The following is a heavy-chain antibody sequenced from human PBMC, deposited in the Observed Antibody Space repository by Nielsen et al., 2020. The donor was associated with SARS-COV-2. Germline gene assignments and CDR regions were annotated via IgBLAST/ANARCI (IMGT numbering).Heavy chain of an antibody. V-gene: IGHV1-69*01. J-gene: IGHJ6*02. CDR2: IIPIFGTA. Sequence: WVGQAPGQGLEWMGGIIPIFGTANYAQKFQGRVTITADESTSTAYMELSSLRSEDTAVYYCARVSSSSSWDYYYGMDVWGQGTTVTVSS. CDR3: ARVSSSSSWDYYYGMDV. D-gene: IGHD6-6*01.